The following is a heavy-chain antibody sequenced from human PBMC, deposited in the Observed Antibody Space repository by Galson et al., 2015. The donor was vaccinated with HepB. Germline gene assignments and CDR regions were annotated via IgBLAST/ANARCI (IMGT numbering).Heavy chain of an antibody. CDR3: AREGSAETHYYYYGMDV. CDR1: GFTFSNYW. CDR2: INSDGSST. D-gene: IGHD6-19*01. J-gene: IGHJ6*02. V-gene: IGHV3-74*01. Sequence: SLRLSCAASGFTFSNYWMHWVRQAPGKGLVWVSRINSDGSSTSYADSVKGRFTISRDNAKNTLYLQMNSLRAEDTAVYYCAREGSAETHYYYYGMDVWGQGTTVTVSS.